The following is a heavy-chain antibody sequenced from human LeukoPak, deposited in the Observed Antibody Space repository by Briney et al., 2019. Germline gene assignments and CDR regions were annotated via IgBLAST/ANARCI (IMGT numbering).Heavy chain of an antibody. D-gene: IGHD1-26*01. CDR2: VRNKAKSYTT. V-gene: IGHV3-72*01. Sequence: GGSLRLSCAASGFTFSSYSMNWVRQAPGKGLEWIGRVRNKAKSYTTEYAASVKDRFTISRDDSRNSLYLQMNSLKTEDTAVYYCARAGYSGNYYAAFDIWGQGTMLTVSS. J-gene: IGHJ3*02. CDR1: GFTFSSYS. CDR3: ARAGYSGNYYAAFDI.